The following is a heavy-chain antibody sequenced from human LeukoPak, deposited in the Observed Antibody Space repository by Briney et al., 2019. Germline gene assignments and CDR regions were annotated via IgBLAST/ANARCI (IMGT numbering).Heavy chain of an antibody. CDR2: IKQDGSEK. Sequence: AGSLRLSCAASGFTFSSYWMSWVRQAPGKGLEWVANIKQDGSEKYYVDSVKGRFTISRDNAKNSLYLQMNSLRAEDTAVYYCARALSSWYGYYYYYMDVWGKGTTVTVSS. J-gene: IGHJ6*03. V-gene: IGHV3-7*01. D-gene: IGHD6-13*01. CDR1: GFTFSSYW. CDR3: ARALSSWYGYYYYYMDV.